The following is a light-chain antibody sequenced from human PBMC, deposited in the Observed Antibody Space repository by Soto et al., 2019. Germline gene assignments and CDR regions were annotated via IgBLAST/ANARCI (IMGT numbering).Light chain of an antibody. Sequence: PGDRATLSCRASQSVSSYLAWYQQKPGQAPRLLIYDASNRATGIPARFSGSGSGTDFTLTIGSLEPEDFAVYYCQQRRTFGQGTKVEIK. J-gene: IGKJ1*01. CDR3: QQRRT. CDR1: QSVSSY. V-gene: IGKV3-11*01. CDR2: DAS.